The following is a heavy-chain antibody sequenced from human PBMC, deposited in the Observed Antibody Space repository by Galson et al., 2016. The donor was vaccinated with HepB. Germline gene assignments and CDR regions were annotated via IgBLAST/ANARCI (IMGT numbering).Heavy chain of an antibody. J-gene: IGHJ6*02. CDR2: INPSGGAT. CDR3: ARGIHDYDSRGNGLYYYGLDV. Sequence: SVKVSCKASGYTLNNFYMHWVRQAPGQGLEWMGIINPSGGATHYAHTFQGRVSLTSDTSTTTVYLELIRLQSDDTAVYFCARGIHDYDSRGNGLYYYGLDVWGRGTTVIVSS. D-gene: IGHD3-22*01. V-gene: IGHV1-46*02. CDR1: GYTLNNFY.